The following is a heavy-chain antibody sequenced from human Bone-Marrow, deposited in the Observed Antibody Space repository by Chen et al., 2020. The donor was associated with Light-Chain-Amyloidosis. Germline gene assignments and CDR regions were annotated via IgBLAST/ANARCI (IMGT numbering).Heavy chain of an antibody. V-gene: IGHV5-51*01. CDR1: GYTFPNYW. CDR2: IDPDDSDA. J-gene: IGHJ4*02. D-gene: IGHD5-12*01. Sequence: EVQLEQSGPEVKKPGESLKISCKGSGYTFPNYWIGWVRQMPGKGLEWMGVIDPDDSDANYGPSLGVQLTIPADNSITTAYLQGRSLRASDTAMYYCARRRDGYNFDYWGQGTLVTVSS. CDR3: ARRRDGYNFDY.